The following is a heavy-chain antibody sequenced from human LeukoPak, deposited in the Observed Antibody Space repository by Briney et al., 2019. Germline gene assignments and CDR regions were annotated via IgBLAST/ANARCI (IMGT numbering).Heavy chain of an antibody. CDR2: IYPGDSDT. CDR3: ARRYCSGGSCYLSYFDY. V-gene: IGHV5-51*01. D-gene: IGHD2-15*01. Sequence: GESLKISCKGSGYSFTSCWIGWVRQMPGKGLEWMGIIYPGDSDTRYSPSFQGQVTISADKSISTAYLQWSSLKASDTAMYYCARRYCSGGSCYLSYFDYWGQGTLVTVSS. J-gene: IGHJ4*02. CDR1: GYSFTSCW.